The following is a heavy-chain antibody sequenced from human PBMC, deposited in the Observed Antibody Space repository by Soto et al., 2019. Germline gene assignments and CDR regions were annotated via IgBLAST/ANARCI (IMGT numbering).Heavy chain of an antibody. J-gene: IGHJ4*02. CDR2: IYYSGST. V-gene: IGHV4-39*01. CDR1: GGSLSSSSYY. CDR3: ATMGGSGGSRHIDY. Sequence: SETLSLTCTVSGGSLSSSSYYWGWIRQPPGKGLEWIGSIYYSGSTYYNPSLKSRVTISVDTSKNQFSLKLSSVTAADTAMYYCATMGGSGGSRHIDYWGQGTLVTVSS. D-gene: IGHD2-15*01.